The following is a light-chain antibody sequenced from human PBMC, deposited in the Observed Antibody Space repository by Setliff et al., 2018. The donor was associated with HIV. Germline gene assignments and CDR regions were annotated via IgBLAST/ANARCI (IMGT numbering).Light chain of an antibody. CDR1: KSDVGGYNY. CDR3: SSYGSGDALL. J-gene: IGLJ1*01. CDR2: DFT. Sequence: QSVLTQPASVSAAPGLAITISCTGTKSDVGGYNYVSWYLQESGKAPKLIMYDFTSRPSGISNRFSGSQSGNTASLTISGLRTEDEAHFFCSSYGSGDALLFGTGTKVTVL. V-gene: IGLV2-14*03.